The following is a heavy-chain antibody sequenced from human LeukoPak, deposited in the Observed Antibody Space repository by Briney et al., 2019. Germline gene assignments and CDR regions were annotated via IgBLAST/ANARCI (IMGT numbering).Heavy chain of an antibody. Sequence: AGGSLRLSCAASGFTFTNYGMHWVRQAPGKGLEWVALITYDGYYKYYSDSVKGRFTISRDNAKNSLYLQMNSLRAEDTAVYYCARGLILYWGQGTLVTVSS. CDR3: ARGLILY. J-gene: IGHJ4*02. CDR1: GFTFTNYG. V-gene: IGHV3-30*03. D-gene: IGHD2-21*01. CDR2: ITYDGYYK.